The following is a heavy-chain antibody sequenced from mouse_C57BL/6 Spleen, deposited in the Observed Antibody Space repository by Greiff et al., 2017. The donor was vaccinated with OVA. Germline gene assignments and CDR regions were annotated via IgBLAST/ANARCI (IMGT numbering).Heavy chain of an antibody. J-gene: IGHJ4*01. CDR3: ARITTVGAPIGDY. CDR2: IRSGSSTI. Sequence: EVHLVESGGGLVKPGGSLKLSCAASGFTFSDYGMHWVRQAPEQGLEWVAYIRSGSSTISYADTVKGRFTISRDTAKNTLFLQMTSLRYEDTAMDYCARITTVGAPIGDYWGQGTSVTVSS. V-gene: IGHV5-17*01. CDR1: GFTFSDYG. D-gene: IGHD1-1*01.